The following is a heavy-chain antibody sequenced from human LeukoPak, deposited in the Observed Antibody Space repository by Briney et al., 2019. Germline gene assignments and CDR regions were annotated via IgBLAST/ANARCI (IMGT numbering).Heavy chain of an antibody. Sequence: SETLSLTCTVSGGSISGYYWSWIRQPPGKGLEWIGYIYYSGSTNYNPSLKSRVTISVDTSKNQFSLKLSSVTAADTAVYYCARSPPSWNGDAFDIWGQGTMVTVSS. D-gene: IGHD1-1*01. CDR1: GGSISGYY. V-gene: IGHV4-59*01. CDR3: ARSPPSWNGDAFDI. J-gene: IGHJ3*02. CDR2: IYYSGST.